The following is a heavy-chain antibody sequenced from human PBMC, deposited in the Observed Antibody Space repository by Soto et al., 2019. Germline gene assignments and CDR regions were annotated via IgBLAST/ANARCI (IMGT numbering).Heavy chain of an antibody. CDR2: ISWNSGSI. D-gene: IGHD2-21*01. V-gene: IGHV3-9*01. CDR1: GFTFDDYA. Sequence: GGSLRLSCAASGFTFDDYAVHWVRQAPGKGLEWVSGISWNSGSIGYADSVKGRFTISRDNTKNSLYLQMNSLRAEDTALYYCAKDTSMSGGALDYWGQGTQVTVSS. CDR3: AKDTSMSGGALDY. J-gene: IGHJ4*02.